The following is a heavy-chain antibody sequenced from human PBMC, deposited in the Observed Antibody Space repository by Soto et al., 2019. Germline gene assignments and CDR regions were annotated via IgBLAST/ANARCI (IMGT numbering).Heavy chain of an antibody. V-gene: IGHV1-58*01. CDR1: GFTYTTSA. CDR3: ARDFVGYGDYLY. CDR2: IVVGNGNT. J-gene: IGHJ4*02. D-gene: IGHD4-17*01. Sequence: GASVKVSCKASGFTYTTSAVQWVRQARGQRLEWIGWIVVGNGNTNYAQKLQGRVTMTTDTSTSTAYMELRSLRSDDTAVYYCARDFVGYGDYLYWGQGTLVTVSS.